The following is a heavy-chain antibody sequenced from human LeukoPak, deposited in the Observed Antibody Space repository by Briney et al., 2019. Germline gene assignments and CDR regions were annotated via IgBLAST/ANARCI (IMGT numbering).Heavy chain of an antibody. J-gene: IGHJ4*02. CDR3: VNYGWGRPA. Sequence: GGSLRLSCAASGFTFSSYWMHWVRQAPGKGLVWVSPIKSDGSDTTYADSVKGRFTISRDNAKNMLYLQMNSLRAEDTAVYYCVNYGWGRPAWGQGTLVTVSS. CDR2: IKSDGSDT. D-gene: IGHD3-10*01. CDR1: GFTFSSYW. V-gene: IGHV3-74*03.